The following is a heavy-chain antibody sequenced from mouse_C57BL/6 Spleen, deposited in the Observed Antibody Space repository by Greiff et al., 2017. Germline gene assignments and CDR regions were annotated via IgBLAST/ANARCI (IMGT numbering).Heavy chain of an antibody. J-gene: IGHJ1*03. CDR2: INPNNGGT. D-gene: IGHD2-4*01. Sequence: EVPLQQSGPELVKPGASVKISCKASGYTFTDYYMNWVKQSHGKSLEWIGDINPNNGGTSYNQKFKGKATLTVDKFSSAAYMELRSLTSEDSAVYYCARDWGLRRGPTGYFDVWGTGTTVTVSS. CDR1: GYTFTDYY. CDR3: ARDWGLRRGPTGYFDV. V-gene: IGHV1-26*01.